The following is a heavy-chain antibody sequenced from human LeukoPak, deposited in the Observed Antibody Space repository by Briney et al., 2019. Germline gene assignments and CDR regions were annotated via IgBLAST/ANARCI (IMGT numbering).Heavy chain of an antibody. CDR1: GGSISSYY. CDR2: IYTSGST. J-gene: IGHJ4*02. V-gene: IGHV4-4*07. CDR3: AGSYSSGWYGTAGYFDY. D-gene: IGHD6-19*01. Sequence: PSETLSLTCTVSGGSISSYYWSWIRQPAGKGLEWIGRIYTSGSTNYNPSLKTRVTMPVDTPKNQFSLKLSSVTAADTAVYYCAGSYSSGWYGTAGYFDYWGQGTLVTVSS.